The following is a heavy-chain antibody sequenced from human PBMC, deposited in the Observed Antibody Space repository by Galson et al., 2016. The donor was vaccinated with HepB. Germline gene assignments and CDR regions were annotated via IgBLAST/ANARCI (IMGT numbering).Heavy chain of an antibody. CDR3: AREADYYYGSGSRANVGFLHKWFDP. J-gene: IGHJ5*02. D-gene: IGHD3-10*01. Sequence: SLRLSCAASGFTFSNYAMHWVRQAPGKGLEWVAVISYDGSNKYYADSVKGRFTISRANSKNTLYLQMNSLRAEDTAVYYCAREADYYYGSGSRANVGFLHKWFDPWGQGTLVTVSS. CDR1: GFTFSNYA. CDR2: ISYDGSNK. V-gene: IGHV3-30-3*01.